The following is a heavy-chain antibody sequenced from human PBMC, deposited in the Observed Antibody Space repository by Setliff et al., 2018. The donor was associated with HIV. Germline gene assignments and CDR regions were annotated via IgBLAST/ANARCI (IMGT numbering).Heavy chain of an antibody. J-gene: IGHJ3*01. CDR1: GGTFSSYA. D-gene: IGHD3-3*01. CDR2: ISPVFRTA. CDR3: AKSRRQTIFTSEASFDV. V-gene: IGHV1-69*13. Sequence: SVKVSCKASGGTFSSYAISWVRQAPGQGLEWMVGISPVFRTANYAQKVQCRVTITADESTGTVYMDLYSLTTEDTATYYCAKSRRQTIFTSEASFDVWGQGTLVTVSS.